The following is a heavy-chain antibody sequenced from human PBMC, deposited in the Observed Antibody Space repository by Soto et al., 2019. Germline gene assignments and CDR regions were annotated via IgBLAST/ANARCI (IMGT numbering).Heavy chain of an antibody. CDR3: XXXXXSPNFFYMDV. Sequence: QEQLVEAGGGVVQPGRSLRLSCVASGFTFSHYGIHWVRQAPGKGLEWVAVIWXXXXXXXYEDSVWGRXTIXRXSSKXXXXXXXXXXXXXXXXXXXXXXXXXSPNFFYMDVWGRGTTVTVSS. J-gene: IGHJ6*03. CDR2: IWXXXXXX. CDR1: GFTFSHYG. V-gene: IGHV3-33*08.